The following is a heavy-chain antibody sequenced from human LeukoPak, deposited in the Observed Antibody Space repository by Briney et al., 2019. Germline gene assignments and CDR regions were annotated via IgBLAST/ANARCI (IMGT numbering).Heavy chain of an antibody. J-gene: IGHJ3*02. CDR2: ISAYNGNT. CDR1: GYTFTSYG. V-gene: IGHV1-18*01. Sequence: LWASVNVSCKASGYTFTSYGISWVRQAPGQGLECMGWISAYNGNTNYAQKLQGRVTMTTDTSTSTAYMELRSLRSDDTAVYYCARDRGSDYGDYLLLPEPFSAFDIWGQGTMVTVSS. D-gene: IGHD4-17*01. CDR3: ARDRGSDYGDYLLLPEPFSAFDI.